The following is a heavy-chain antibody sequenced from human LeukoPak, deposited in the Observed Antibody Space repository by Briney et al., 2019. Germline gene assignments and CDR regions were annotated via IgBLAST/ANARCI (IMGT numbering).Heavy chain of an antibody. Sequence: GGSLRLSCVGSGFTFSSYWMHWVRQAPGKGLVWVSRINSDGSSTSYADSVKGRFTISRDNAKNTLYLQMNSLRVEDTAVYYCARESATVVNLDYWGQGTLVTVSS. D-gene: IGHD4-23*01. CDR3: ARESATVVNLDY. CDR2: INSDGSST. J-gene: IGHJ4*02. CDR1: GFTFSSYW. V-gene: IGHV3-74*01.